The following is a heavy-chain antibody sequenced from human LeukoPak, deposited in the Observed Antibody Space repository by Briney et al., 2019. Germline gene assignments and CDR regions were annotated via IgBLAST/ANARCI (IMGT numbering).Heavy chain of an antibody. CDR1: GYTFTGYY. Sequence: GASVKVSCKASGYTFTGYYMHWVRQATGQGLEWMGWINPNSGGTNYAQKFQGRVTMTRDTSISTAYMELSRLRSDDTAVYYCARALVTTYGSGSYYNRNDAFDIWGQGTMVTVSS. CDR3: ARALVTTYGSGSYYNRNDAFDI. V-gene: IGHV1-2*02. J-gene: IGHJ3*02. CDR2: INPNSGGT. D-gene: IGHD3-10*01.